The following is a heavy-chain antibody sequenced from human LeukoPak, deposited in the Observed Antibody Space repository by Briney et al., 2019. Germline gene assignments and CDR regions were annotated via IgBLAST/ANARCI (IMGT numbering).Heavy chain of an antibody. J-gene: IGHJ3*02. CDR1: GGSFSGYY. Sequence: PSETLSLTCAVYGGSFSGYYWSWIRQPPGKGLEWIGEINHSGSTNYNPSLKSRVTISVDTSKNQFSLKLSSVTAADTAVYYCARHYYDILTGYYTGAFDIWGQGTMVTVSS. CDR3: ARHYYDILTGYYTGAFDI. V-gene: IGHV4-34*01. CDR2: INHSGST. D-gene: IGHD3-9*01.